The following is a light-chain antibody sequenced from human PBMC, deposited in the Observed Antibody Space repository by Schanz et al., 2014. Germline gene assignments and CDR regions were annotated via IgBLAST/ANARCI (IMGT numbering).Light chain of an antibody. Sequence: QSVLTQPRSVSGSPGQSVTISCTGTSSDVGGYNCVSWYQHHPGKAPKLMIYDVNKWPSGVPDRFSGSKSGNTASLTISGLQAEDEADYYCCSFAGSYVVFGGGTKLTVL. J-gene: IGLJ2*01. CDR3: CSFAGSYVV. CDR1: SSDVGGYNC. CDR2: DVN. V-gene: IGLV2-11*01.